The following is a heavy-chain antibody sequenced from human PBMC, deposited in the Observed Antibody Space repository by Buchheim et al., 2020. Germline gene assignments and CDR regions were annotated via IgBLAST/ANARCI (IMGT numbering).Heavy chain of an antibody. V-gene: IGHV3-23*01. CDR2: ISGSGGST. J-gene: IGHJ6*02. CDR3: AKVGGPTRYYGMDV. CDR1: GFTFSSYA. D-gene: IGHD1-1*01. Sequence: EMQLLESGGGLVQPGGSLRLSCAASGFTFSSYAMSWVRQAPRKGLEWVSAISGSGGSTYYADSVKGRFTISRDNSKKTLDLQMNSLRAEDTAVYYCAKVGGPTRYYGMDVWGQGTT.